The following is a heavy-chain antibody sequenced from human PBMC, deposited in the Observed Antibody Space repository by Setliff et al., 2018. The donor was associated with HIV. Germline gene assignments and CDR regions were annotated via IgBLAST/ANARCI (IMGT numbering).Heavy chain of an antibody. V-gene: IGHV4-59*08. CDR1: GGSMSSYF. CDR3: ARLFIPNYFDP. Sequence: SETLSLTCTVSGGSMSSYFWSWIRQPPGKGLEWIGYIYYSGSTNYNPSLKSRVTISIDTSTNQFSLKLSSVTAADTAVYYCARLFIPNYFDPWGQGTLVTSPQ. J-gene: IGHJ5*02. CDR2: IYYSGST. D-gene: IGHD2-21*01.